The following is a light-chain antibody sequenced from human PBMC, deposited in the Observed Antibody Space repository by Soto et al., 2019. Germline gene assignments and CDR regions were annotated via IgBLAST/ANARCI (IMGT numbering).Light chain of an antibody. Sequence: QSALTQPASVSGSPGQSITISCTGTSSDVGSYNLVSWYQQHPGKAPKLMIYEGSKRPSGVSNRFSGSKSANTASLTISGLQADDEAEYYCNSYTRGSTRYVFGTGTKLTVL. CDR2: EGS. CDR3: NSYTRGSTRYV. J-gene: IGLJ1*01. V-gene: IGLV2-14*02. CDR1: SSDVGSYNL.